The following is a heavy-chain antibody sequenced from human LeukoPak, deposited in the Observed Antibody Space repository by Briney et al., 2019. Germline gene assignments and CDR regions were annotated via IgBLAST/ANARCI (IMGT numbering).Heavy chain of an antibody. J-gene: IGHJ6*03. D-gene: IGHD1-26*01. CDR1: GGSISSYY. CDR3: ARVIVGATSRNHYMDV. V-gene: IGHV4-59*01. Sequence: SSETLSLTCTVSGGSISSYYWSWIRQPPGKGLEWIGYIYYSGSTNYNPSLKSRVTISVDTSKNQFSLKLSSVTAADTAVYYCARVIVGATSRNHYMDVWGKGTTVTVSS. CDR2: IYYSGST.